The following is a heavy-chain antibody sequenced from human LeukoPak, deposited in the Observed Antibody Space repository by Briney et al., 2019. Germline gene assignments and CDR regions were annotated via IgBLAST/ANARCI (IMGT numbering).Heavy chain of an antibody. CDR3: ARDIAAAKRPTNNWFDP. J-gene: IGHJ5*02. D-gene: IGHD6-13*01. CDR1: GYTFTSYG. Sequence: GASVKVSCKASGYTFTSYGISWVRQAPGQGLEWMGWISAYNGNTNYAQKLQGRVTMTTDTSTSTAYMELRSLRSDDTAVYYCARDIAAAKRPTNNWFDPWGQGTLVTVSS. V-gene: IGHV1-18*01. CDR2: ISAYNGNT.